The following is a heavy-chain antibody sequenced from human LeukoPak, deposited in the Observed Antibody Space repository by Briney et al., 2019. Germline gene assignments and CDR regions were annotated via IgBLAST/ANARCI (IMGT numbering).Heavy chain of an antibody. CDR1: GFTFSSYA. D-gene: IGHD3-3*01. J-gene: IGHJ4*02. V-gene: IGHV3-64*01. CDR3: ARSFGVVIEGWGDY. CDR2: ISSNGGST. Sequence: GGSLRLSCAASGFTFSSYAMHWVRQAPGKGLEYVSAISSNGGSTYYANSVKGRFTISRDNSKNTLYLQMGSLRAEDMAVYYCARSFGVVIEGWGDYWGQGTLVTVSS.